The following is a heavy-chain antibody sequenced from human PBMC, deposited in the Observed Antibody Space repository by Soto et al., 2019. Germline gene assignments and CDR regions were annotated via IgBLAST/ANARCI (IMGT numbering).Heavy chain of an antibody. V-gene: IGHV2-5*02. J-gene: IGHJ4*02. D-gene: IGHD1-7*01. CDR2: IYWDNDK. CDR1: GFSLTTSGVG. CDR3: AHRLDMRYNWNYGDFDY. Sequence: QITLTESGPTLVEPTQTLTLTCTFSGFSLTTSGVGVGWIRQPPGKALECLALIYWDNDKRYSPSLKSRLTITKDISKNQVVLTMTNIDPVDTATYYCAHRLDMRYNWNYGDFDYWGQGMLVTVSS.